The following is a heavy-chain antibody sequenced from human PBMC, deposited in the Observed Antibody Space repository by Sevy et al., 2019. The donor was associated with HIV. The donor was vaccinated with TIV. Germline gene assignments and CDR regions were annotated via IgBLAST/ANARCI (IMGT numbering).Heavy chain of an antibody. CDR3: VKDRIETILWSKGDWLDP. V-gene: IGHV3-64D*06. Sequence: GGSLRLSCSASGFIFSNYAMHWVRQAPGKGLEYVSGLSSHNAGSTYYADSVNGRFTISRDNSKNTLYLQMTSLRTEETAVYYCVKDRIETILWSKGDWLDPWGQGTLVTVSS. D-gene: IGHD3-9*01. CDR2: LSSHNAGST. J-gene: IGHJ5*02. CDR1: GFIFSNYA.